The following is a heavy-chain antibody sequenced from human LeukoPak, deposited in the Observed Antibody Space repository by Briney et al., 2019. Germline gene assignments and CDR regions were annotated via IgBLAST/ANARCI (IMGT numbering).Heavy chain of an antibody. CDR1: GFTFSNYA. V-gene: IGHV3-64D*09. J-gene: IGHJ6*02. D-gene: IGHD3-16*01. CDR2: ISGSGGST. CDR3: VKGSYAYYYYGMDV. Sequence: GGSLRLSCSASGFTFSNYAMHWVRQAPGKGLEYVSAISGSGGSTYYADSVKGRFTISRDNSKNTLYLQMSSLRAEDTAVYYCVKGSYAYYYYGMDVWGQGTTGTVSS.